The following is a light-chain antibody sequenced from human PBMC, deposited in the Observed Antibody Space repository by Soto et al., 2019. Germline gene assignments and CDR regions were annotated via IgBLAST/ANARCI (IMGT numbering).Light chain of an antibody. CDR3: NSYTSKSTGV. CDR2: EVS. CDR1: SSDVGGYNY. V-gene: IGLV2-14*01. J-gene: IGLJ1*01. Sequence: QWSLSQPASVSGSPGQSITISCTGTSSDVGGYNYVSWYQQHPGKAPKLIIYEVSNRPSGVSNRFSGSKSGNTASLTISGLQAEDEADYYCNSYTSKSTGVFGTGTKLTVL.